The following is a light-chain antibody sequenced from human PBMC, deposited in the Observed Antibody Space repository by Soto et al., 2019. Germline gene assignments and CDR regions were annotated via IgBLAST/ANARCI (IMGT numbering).Light chain of an antibody. Sequence: QSVLTQPPSASGTPGQRVTISCSGSSSNIGSNTVNWYQQLPGTAPKLLIYSNNQRPSGVPDRFSGSKSGTSASLAISGLQSEDEADYYCEAWDDSLKRVFGGGTKVTVL. CDR2: SNN. CDR3: EAWDDSLKRV. V-gene: IGLV1-44*01. CDR1: SSNIGSNT. J-gene: IGLJ2*01.